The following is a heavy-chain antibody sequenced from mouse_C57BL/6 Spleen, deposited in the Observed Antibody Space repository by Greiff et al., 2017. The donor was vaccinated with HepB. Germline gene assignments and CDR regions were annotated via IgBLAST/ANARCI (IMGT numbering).Heavy chain of an antibody. CDR1: GYTFTSYT. J-gene: IGHJ2*01. CDR2: INPSSGYT. CDR3: ARSPYGSSAY. V-gene: IGHV1-4*01. D-gene: IGHD1-1*01. Sequence: VQLQQSGAELARPGASVKMSCKASGYTFTSYTMHWVKQRPGQGLEWIGYINPSSGYTKYNQKFKDKATLTADKSSSTAYMQLSSLTSEDSAVYYCARSPYGSSAYWGQGTTLTVSS.